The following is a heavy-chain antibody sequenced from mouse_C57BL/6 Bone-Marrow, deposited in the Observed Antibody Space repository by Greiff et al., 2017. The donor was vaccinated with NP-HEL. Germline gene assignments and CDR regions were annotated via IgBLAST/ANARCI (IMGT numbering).Heavy chain of an antibody. V-gene: IGHV1-4*01. D-gene: IGHD1-1*01. J-gene: IGHJ2*01. Sequence: VQLQQSGAELARPGASVKMSCKASGYTFTSYTMHWVKQRPGQGLEWIGYINPSSGYTKYNQKFKDKATLTADKSSSTAYMQLSSLTSEDSAVYYCASPYYDGSSFYYFDYWGQGTTLTVSS. CDR3: ASPYYDGSSFYYFDY. CDR2: INPSSGYT. CDR1: GYTFTSYT.